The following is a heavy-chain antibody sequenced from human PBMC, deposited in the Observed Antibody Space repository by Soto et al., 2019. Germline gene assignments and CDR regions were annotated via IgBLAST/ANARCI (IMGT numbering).Heavy chain of an antibody. D-gene: IGHD5-12*01. CDR3: VRIRGYSGYDPSGYGMDV. Sequence: GESLKISCKGSGYSFTSYWIGWVRQMPGKGLEWMGIIYPGDSDTRYSPSFQGQVTISADKSISTAYLQWSSLKASGTAMYYCVRIRGYSGYDPSGYGMDVWGQGTTVTVSS. J-gene: IGHJ6*02. V-gene: IGHV5-51*01. CDR2: IYPGDSDT. CDR1: GYSFTSYW.